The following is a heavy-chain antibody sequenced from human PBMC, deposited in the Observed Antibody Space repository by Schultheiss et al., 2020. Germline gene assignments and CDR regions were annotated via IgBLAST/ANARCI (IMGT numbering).Heavy chain of an antibody. CDR2: IYYSGST. Sequence: SETLSLTCTVSGGSVSSGSYYWSWIRQPPGKGLEWIGYIYYSGSTNYNPSLKSRVTISVDTSKNQFSLKLSSVTAADTAVYYCARACIAVAGTGDYFDYWGQGTLVTVSS. J-gene: IGHJ4*02. CDR3: ARACIAVAGTGDYFDY. CDR1: GGSVSSGSYY. D-gene: IGHD6-19*01. V-gene: IGHV4-61*01.